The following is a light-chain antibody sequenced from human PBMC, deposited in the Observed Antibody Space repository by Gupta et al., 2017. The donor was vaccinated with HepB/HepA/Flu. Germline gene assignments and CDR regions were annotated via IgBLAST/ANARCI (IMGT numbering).Light chain of an antibody. Sequence: SSELTQSPSVSVSPGQTASITCSGEKLGDEYVSWYQQRPGQSPVLVIYEDSQRPSGIPGRFSGSNSLNTATLTISETQAIDEADYYCQAWDSNTGSAIFGGGTTVTVL. CDR1: KLGDEY. CDR2: EDS. V-gene: IGLV3-1*01. J-gene: IGLJ2*01. CDR3: QAWDSNTGSAI.